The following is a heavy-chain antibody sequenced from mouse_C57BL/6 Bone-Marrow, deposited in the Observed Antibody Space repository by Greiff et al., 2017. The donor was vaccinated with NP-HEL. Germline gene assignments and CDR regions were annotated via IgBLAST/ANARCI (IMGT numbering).Heavy chain of an antibody. CDR1: GFNIKDDY. CDR2: IDPENGDT. Sequence: EVHLMESGAKLVRPGASVKLSCTASGFNIKDDYMHWVKQRPEQSLEWIGWIDPENGDTENASKFQGKATITADTSSNTAYLQLSSLTSEDTAVYYCTNWEKRFAYWGQGTLVTVSA. V-gene: IGHV14-4*01. J-gene: IGHJ3*01. D-gene: IGHD4-1*01. CDR3: TNWEKRFAY.